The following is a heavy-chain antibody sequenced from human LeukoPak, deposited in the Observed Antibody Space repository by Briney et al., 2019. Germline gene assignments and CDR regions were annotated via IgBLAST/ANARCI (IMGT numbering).Heavy chain of an antibody. Sequence: GGSLRLSCAASGFTFSSYAMSWVRQAPGKGLEWVSAISGSGGSTYYADSVKGGFTISRDNSKNTLYLQMNSLRAEDTAVYYCAQTLGKSSRWRVWPSPLWDYWGQGTLVTVSS. CDR3: AQTLGKSSRWRVWPSPLWDY. V-gene: IGHV3-23*01. J-gene: IGHJ4*02. D-gene: IGHD6-19*01. CDR1: GFTFSSYA. CDR2: ISGSGGST.